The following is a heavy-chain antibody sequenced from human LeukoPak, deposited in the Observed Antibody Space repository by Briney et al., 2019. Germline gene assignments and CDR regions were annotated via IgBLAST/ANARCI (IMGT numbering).Heavy chain of an antibody. D-gene: IGHD4-17*01. CDR3: ARRGDYTYS. CDR2: IYYSGST. V-gene: IGHV4-39*01. CDR1: GGSISSSNW. Sequence: SETLSLTCAVSGGSISSSNWWSWVRQPPGKGLEWIGSIYYSGSTYYNPSLKSRVTISVDTSKNQFPLKLSSVTAADTAVYYCARRGDYTYSWGQGTLVTVSS. J-gene: IGHJ4*02.